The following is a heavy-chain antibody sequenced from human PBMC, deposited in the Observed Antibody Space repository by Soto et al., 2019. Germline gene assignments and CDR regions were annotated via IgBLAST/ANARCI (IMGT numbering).Heavy chain of an antibody. V-gene: IGHV3-33*01. Sequence: GGSLRLSCAASGFTFSSYGMHWVRQAPGKGLEWVAVIWYDGSNKYYADSVKGRFTISRDNSKNTLYLQMNSLRAEDTAVYYCARDLLEYDFWSGYLHLYYYYGMDVWGQGTTVTVSS. CDR3: ARDLLEYDFWSGYLHLYYYYGMDV. D-gene: IGHD3-3*01. CDR1: GFTFSSYG. CDR2: IWYDGSNK. J-gene: IGHJ6*02.